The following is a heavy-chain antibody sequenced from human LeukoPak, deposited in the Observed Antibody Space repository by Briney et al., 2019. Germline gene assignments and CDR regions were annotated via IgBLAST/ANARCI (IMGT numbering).Heavy chain of an antibody. CDR2: IYYSGST. CDR1: GGSISSYY. Sequence: SETLSLTCTVSGGSISSYYWSWIRQPPGEGLEWIGYIYYSGSTNYNPSLKSRVTISVDTSKNQFSLKLSSVTAADTAVYYCARVGYYYYYGMDVWGQGTTVTVSS. V-gene: IGHV4-59*01. CDR3: ARVGYYYYYGMDV. J-gene: IGHJ6*02.